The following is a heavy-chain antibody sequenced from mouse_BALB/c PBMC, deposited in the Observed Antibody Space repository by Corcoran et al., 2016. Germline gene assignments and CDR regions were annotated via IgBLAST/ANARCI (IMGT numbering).Heavy chain of an antibody. CDR3: ARRSGNYPAWFAY. CDR2: INPYNDGT. J-gene: IGHJ3*01. V-gene: IGHV1S136*01. D-gene: IGHD2-1*01. CDR1: GYTFTSYV. Sequence: EVQLQQSGPELVKPGASVKMSCKASGYTFTSYVMHWVKQKPGQGLEWIGYINPYNDGTKYNEKFKGKATLTSDKSSSTAYMELSSLTSEDSAVYYCARRSGNYPAWFAYWGQGTLVTVSA.